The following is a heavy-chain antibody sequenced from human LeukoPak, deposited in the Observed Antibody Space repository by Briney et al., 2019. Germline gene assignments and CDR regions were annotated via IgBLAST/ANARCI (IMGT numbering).Heavy chain of an antibody. CDR3: GVIVVVPAAPAGDY. J-gene: IGHJ4*02. CDR2: IYYSGST. CDR1: GGSISSGGYY. Sequence: SQTLSLTCTVSGGSISSGGYYWSWIRQHPGKGLEWIGYIYYSGSTYYNPSLKSRVTISVDTSKNQFSLKLSSVTAADTAVYYCGVIVVVPAAPAGDYWGQGTLVTVSS. V-gene: IGHV4-31*03. D-gene: IGHD2-2*01.